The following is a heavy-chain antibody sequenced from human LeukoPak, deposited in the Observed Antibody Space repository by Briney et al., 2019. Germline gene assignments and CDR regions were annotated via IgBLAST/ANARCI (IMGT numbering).Heavy chain of an antibody. J-gene: IGHJ4*02. D-gene: IGHD5-18*01. CDR1: GFTFSSYA. V-gene: IGHV3-30*04. Sequence: GGSLRLSCAASGFTFSSYAMHWVRQAPGKGLEWVAVISYGGSNKYYADSVKGRFTISRDNSKNTLYLQMNSLRAEDTAVYYCARDPIVGYSYGSYYFDYWGQGTLVTVSS. CDR3: ARDPIVGYSYGSYYFDY. CDR2: ISYGGSNK.